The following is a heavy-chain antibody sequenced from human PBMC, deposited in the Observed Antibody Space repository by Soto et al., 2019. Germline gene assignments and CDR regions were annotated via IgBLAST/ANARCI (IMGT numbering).Heavy chain of an antibody. CDR2: ISHDGQNK. J-gene: IGHJ6*02. D-gene: IGHD2-15*01. V-gene: IGHV3-30*09. Sequence: RRLSCAASGFVFSSYAMQWVRQARGKGLEWVAVISHDGQNKYYADSVKGRFAISRDNSRNTLSLEMSSLRAEDTAVYFCARGGYCRGGSCRYYYYGVDVWGLGTTVTVSS. CDR1: GFVFSSYA. CDR3: ARGGYCRGGSCRYYYYGVDV.